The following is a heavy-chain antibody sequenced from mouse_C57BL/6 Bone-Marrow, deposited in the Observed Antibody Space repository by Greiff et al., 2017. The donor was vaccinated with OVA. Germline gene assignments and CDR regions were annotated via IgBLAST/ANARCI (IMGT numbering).Heavy chain of an antibody. J-gene: IGHJ4*01. CDR3: ARAYGNYVYYYAMDY. D-gene: IGHD2-1*01. Sequence: QVQLKQSGAELVKPGASVKISCKASGYAFSSYWMNWVKQRPGKGLEWIGQIYPGDGDTNYNGKFKGKATLTADKSSSTAYMQLSSLTSEDSAVYFCARAYGNYVYYYAMDYWGQGTSVTVSS. CDR1: GYAFSSYW. V-gene: IGHV1-80*01. CDR2: IYPGDGDT.